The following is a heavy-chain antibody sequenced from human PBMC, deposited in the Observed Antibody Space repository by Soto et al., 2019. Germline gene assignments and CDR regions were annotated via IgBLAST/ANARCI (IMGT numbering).Heavy chain of an antibody. D-gene: IGHD5-18*01. Sequence: QVQLVQSGAEVQKPGSSVKVSCKASGGTFSSYAISWVRQAPGQGLEWMGGIIPIFGTANYAQKFQGRVTMTADESTSTAYMELSSLRSEDTAVYYCARTLRYSYGYGGFSSAFDIWGQGTMVTVSS. CDR3: ARTLRYSYGYGGFSSAFDI. CDR1: GGTFSSYA. CDR2: IIPIFGTA. V-gene: IGHV1-69*01. J-gene: IGHJ3*02.